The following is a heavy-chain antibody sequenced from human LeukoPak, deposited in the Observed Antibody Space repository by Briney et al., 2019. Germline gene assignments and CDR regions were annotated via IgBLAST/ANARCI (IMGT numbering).Heavy chain of an antibody. CDR1: GFIFDNYG. V-gene: IGHV3-20*04. Sequence: GGSLRLSCAASGFIFDNYGMSWVRQAPGKGLEWVSGTTWNGGSSGYADSVKGRFTISRDNAKNSLYLQLNSLRAEDTALYYCARVTHDAFDIWGLGTMVTVSS. CDR3: ARVTHDAFDI. CDR2: TTWNGGSS. J-gene: IGHJ3*02.